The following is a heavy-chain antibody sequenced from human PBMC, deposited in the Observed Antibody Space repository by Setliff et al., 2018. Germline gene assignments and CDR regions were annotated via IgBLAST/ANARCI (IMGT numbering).Heavy chain of an antibody. J-gene: IGHJ4*02. CDR2: IYTSWST. V-gene: IGHV4-61*09. Sequence: SETLSLTCTVSGDSISSRHYYWSWIRQPAGKGLEWLGQIYTSWSTNYNPSLKGRATLSIDASKSQFSLKLSSVTAADTAVYYCARHATYYYGSGNLPFDSWGQGTLVTVSS. D-gene: IGHD3-10*01. CDR3: ARHATYYYGSGNLPFDS. CDR1: GDSISSRHYY.